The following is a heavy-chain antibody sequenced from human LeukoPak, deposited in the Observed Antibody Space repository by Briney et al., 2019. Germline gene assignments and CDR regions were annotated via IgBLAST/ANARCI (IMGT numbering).Heavy chain of an antibody. CDR1: GGSISSGGYS. Sequence: SETLSLTCAVSGGSISSGGYSWSWIRQPPGKGLEWVGYIYHSGSTYYNPSLKSRVTISVDRSKNQFSLKLSSVTAADTAVYYCARAVVTTVTPLAFPDYWGQGTLVTVSS. J-gene: IGHJ4*02. CDR3: ARAVVTTVTPLAFPDY. V-gene: IGHV4-30-2*01. D-gene: IGHD4-17*01. CDR2: IYHSGST.